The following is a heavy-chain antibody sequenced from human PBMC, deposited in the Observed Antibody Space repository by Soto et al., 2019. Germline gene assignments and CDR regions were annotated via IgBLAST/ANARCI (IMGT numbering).Heavy chain of an antibody. J-gene: IGHJ6*01. CDR1: GFTFDDYA. CDR2: ISWNSGSI. D-gene: IGHD6-6*01. Sequence: EVQLVESGGGLVQPGRSLRLSCAASGFTFDDYAVHWVRQAPGKGLEWVSGISWNSGSIGYADSVKGRFTISRDNAKNSLYLQMNSLRAEDTALYYCAKDIEQLGDYYYYGMDVW. CDR3: AKDIEQLGDYYYYGMDV. V-gene: IGHV3-9*01.